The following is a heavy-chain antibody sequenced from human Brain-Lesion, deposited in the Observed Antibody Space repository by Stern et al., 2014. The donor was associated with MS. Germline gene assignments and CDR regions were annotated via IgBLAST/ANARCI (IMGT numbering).Heavy chain of an antibody. CDR2: INPNTGGT. CDR1: GYIFIGYY. D-gene: IGHD1-26*01. Sequence: VQLVESGAEVKKPGASVKVSCKTSGYIFIGYYIHWVRQAPGQGLEWMAWINPNTGGTKYAQKFQGRVTMSRDTSISTAYVELSSLTSDDTAVYYCARDHYLGMDVWGQGNTVTGSS. J-gene: IGHJ6*02. V-gene: IGHV1-2*02. CDR3: ARDHYLGMDV.